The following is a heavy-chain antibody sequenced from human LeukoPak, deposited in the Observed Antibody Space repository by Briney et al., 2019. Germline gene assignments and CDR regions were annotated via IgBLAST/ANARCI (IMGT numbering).Heavy chain of an antibody. Sequence: GESLKISCAASGFTFSSYWMHWVRQAPGKGLVWVSRINSDGSSTSYVDSVKGRFTISRDNAKNTLYLQMNSLRAEDTAVYYCARDLYGDYDLDYWGRGTLVTVSS. D-gene: IGHD4-17*01. CDR3: ARDLYGDYDLDY. V-gene: IGHV3-74*01. CDR2: INSDGSST. J-gene: IGHJ4*02. CDR1: GFTFSSYW.